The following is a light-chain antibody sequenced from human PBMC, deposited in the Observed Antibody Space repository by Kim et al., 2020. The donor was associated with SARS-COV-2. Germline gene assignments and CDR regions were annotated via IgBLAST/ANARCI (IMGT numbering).Light chain of an antibody. CDR2: DVS. Sequence: QSITISCTGTSSDVGGYNYVSWYQQHPGKAPKLMIYDVSNRPSGVSNRFSGSKSGNTASLTISGLQAEDEADYYCSSYTSSSTPDVFGTGTKVTVL. J-gene: IGLJ1*01. CDR1: SSDVGGYNY. V-gene: IGLV2-14*03. CDR3: SSYTSSSTPDV.